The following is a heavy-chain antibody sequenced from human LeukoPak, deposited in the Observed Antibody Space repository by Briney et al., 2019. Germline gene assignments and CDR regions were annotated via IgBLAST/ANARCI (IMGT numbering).Heavy chain of an antibody. Sequence: GESLQISCKGSGYSFTSYWIGWVRQMPGKGLEWMGIIYPVDSDTRYSPSFQGQVTISADKSISTAYLQWSSLKASDTAMYYCARLFSEGIAAAGTESGWFEPWGQGTLVTVSS. CDR2: IYPVDSDT. J-gene: IGHJ5*02. CDR3: ARLFSEGIAAAGTESGWFEP. D-gene: IGHD6-13*01. CDR1: GYSFTSYW. V-gene: IGHV5-51*01.